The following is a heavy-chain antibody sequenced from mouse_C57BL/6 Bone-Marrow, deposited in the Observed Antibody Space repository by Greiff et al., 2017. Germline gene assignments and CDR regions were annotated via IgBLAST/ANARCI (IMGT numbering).Heavy chain of an antibody. V-gene: IGHV1-80*01. J-gene: IGHJ4*01. D-gene: IGHD1-1*01. Sequence: QVQLQQSGAELVKPGASVKISCKASGYSFSSYWMNWVKQRPGKGLEWIGQIYPGDGDTNYNGKFKGKATLTADKSSSTAYMQLSSLTSEDSAVYFFARLQEYYGSSYDAMGYWGQGTSVTVSS. CDR1: GYSFSSYW. CDR3: ARLQEYYGSSYDAMGY. CDR2: IYPGDGDT.